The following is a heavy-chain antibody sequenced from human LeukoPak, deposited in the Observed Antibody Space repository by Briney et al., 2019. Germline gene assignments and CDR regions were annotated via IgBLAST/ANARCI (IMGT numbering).Heavy chain of an antibody. CDR1: GGSISNYY. D-gene: IGHD6-13*01. V-gene: IGHV4-59*12. CDR3: ARDSSSYTFDY. CDR2: IYYSGST. J-gene: IGHJ4*02. Sequence: SETLSLTCTVSGGSISNYYWSWIRQPPGKGLEWIGYIYYSGSTHYNPSLRSRVTISVDTSKNQFSLKLSSVTAADTAVYYCARDSSSYTFDYWGQGTLVTVSS.